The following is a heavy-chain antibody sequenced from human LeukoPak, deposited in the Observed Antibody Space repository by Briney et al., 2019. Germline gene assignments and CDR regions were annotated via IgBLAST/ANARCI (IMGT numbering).Heavy chain of an antibody. V-gene: IGHV4-39*01. J-gene: IGHJ4*02. Sequence: PGGSLRLSCAASGFTVSSNYMSWVRQAPGKGLEWIGTIHYSGSSYYNPSLKSRVTISLDTSKNQFSLKLSSVTAADTAVYYCARLWSTYCSGGSCPHLPNYWGQGTLVTVSS. CDR2: IHYSGSS. CDR1: GFTVSSNY. D-gene: IGHD2-15*01. CDR3: ARLWSTYCSGGSCPHLPNY.